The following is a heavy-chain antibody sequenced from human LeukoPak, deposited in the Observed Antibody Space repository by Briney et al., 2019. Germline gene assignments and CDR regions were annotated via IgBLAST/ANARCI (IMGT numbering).Heavy chain of an antibody. CDR1: GFTFSHYD. D-gene: IGHD6-25*01. V-gene: IGHV3-30*02. Sequence: GGSLRLSCATSGFTFSHYDIHWVRQAPGKGLEWVAFIRADGSNEYYADSVKGRFTISRDNSKNTLYLQMNSLRAEDTAMYYCARGMRQIDDAFDLWGQGTMVTVSS. CDR3: ARGMRQIDDAFDL. J-gene: IGHJ3*01. CDR2: IRADGSNE.